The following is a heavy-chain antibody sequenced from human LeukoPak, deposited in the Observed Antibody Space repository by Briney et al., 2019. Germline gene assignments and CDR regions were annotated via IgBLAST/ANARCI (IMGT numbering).Heavy chain of an antibody. Sequence: SGPALVKPTQTLTLTCTFPRFSISTSGMRVRWIRQPPGKALEWLARIDWDDDKFYSTSLKTRLTISKDTSKNQVILTMTNTDPVDTATYYCAGIPAGYWGQGTLVTVSS. V-gene: IGHV2-70*04. CDR2: IDWDDDK. CDR3: AGIPAGY. CDR1: RFSISTSGMR. J-gene: IGHJ4*02. D-gene: IGHD6-13*01.